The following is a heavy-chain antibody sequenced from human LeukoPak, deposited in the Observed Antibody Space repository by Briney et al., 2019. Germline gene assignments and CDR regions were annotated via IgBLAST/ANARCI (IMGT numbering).Heavy chain of an antibody. D-gene: IGHD3-3*01. Sequence: SETLSLTCTVSGGSFSSSRYYWGWIRQPPGKGLEWIGSIYYSGSTYYNPSLKSRVTISVDTSKNQFSLKLSSVTAADTAVYYCAGTIFGVVRYWGQGTLVTVSS. CDR2: IYYSGST. CDR1: GGSFSSSRYY. CDR3: AGTIFGVVRY. J-gene: IGHJ4*02. V-gene: IGHV4-39*01.